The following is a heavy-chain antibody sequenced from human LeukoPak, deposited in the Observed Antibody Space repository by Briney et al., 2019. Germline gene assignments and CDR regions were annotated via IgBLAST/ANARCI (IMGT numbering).Heavy chain of an antibody. CDR1: GFTFSSYS. D-gene: IGHD6-19*01. V-gene: IGHV3-30*18. CDR2: ISFDGSYK. J-gene: IGHJ4*02. Sequence: PGGSLRLSCAASGFTFSSYSMNWVRQAPGKGLEWVAVISFDGSYKYSAESVKGRMTIFRDNFKNTLSLQMNSLRAEDTAVYYCAKALVGLGIAVAAHFDYWGQGTLVTVSS. CDR3: AKALVGLGIAVAAHFDY.